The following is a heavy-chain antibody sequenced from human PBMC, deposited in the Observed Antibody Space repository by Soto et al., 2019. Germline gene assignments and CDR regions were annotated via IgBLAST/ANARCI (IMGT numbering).Heavy chain of an antibody. D-gene: IGHD6-13*01. CDR1: GASINDYY. CDR2: MCYSETT. Sequence: SETLSLTCTVSGASINDYYWSWIRQTPGKGLEWVGFMCYSETTKYNPSLKGRVNMSLDTSKNQVSLHLKSVTAADTAVYYCARANSSTWYKLEYKWFDPWGQGTLVTVSS. V-gene: IGHV4-59*01. J-gene: IGHJ5*02. CDR3: ARANSSTWYKLEYKWFDP.